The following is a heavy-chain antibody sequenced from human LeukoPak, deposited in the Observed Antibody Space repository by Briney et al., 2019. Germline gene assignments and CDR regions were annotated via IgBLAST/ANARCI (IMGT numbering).Heavy chain of an antibody. V-gene: IGHV3-23*01. CDR2: ISGSGGST. Sequence: GGSLRLSCAASGFTFSSYAMSWVRQVPGKGLEWVSAISGSGGSTYYADSVKGRFTISRDNSKNTLYLQMNSLRAVDTAVYYCAKDHSVVAATLGYWGQGTLVTVSS. CDR3: AKDHSVVAATLGY. J-gene: IGHJ4*02. D-gene: IGHD2-15*01. CDR1: GFTFSSYA.